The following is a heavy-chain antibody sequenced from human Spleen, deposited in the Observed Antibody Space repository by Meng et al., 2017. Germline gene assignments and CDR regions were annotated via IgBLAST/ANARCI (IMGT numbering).Heavy chain of an antibody. J-gene: IGHJ4*02. CDR1: GFTFTSYA. V-gene: IGHV3-23*01. CDR2: ISGSGPST. Sequence: GESLKISCVASGFTFTSYAMTWVRQAPGKGLERVSAISGSGPSTYYADSVKGRFTISRDNSKNTLYLQMNSLRAEDTAVDYCAKGWECLDYWGQGTLVTVSS. D-gene: IGHD1-26*01. CDR3: AKGWECLDY.